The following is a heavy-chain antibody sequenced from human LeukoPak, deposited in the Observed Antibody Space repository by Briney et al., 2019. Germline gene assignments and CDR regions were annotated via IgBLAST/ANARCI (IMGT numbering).Heavy chain of an antibody. CDR2: ISPDSGDT. J-gene: IGHJ1*01. CDR3: ARIRGYG. V-gene: IGHV1-2*02. D-gene: IGHD2-15*01. Sequence: ASVTVSCTASGNSFTGYYMHWVRQAPGQGLEWMGWISPDSGDTNYAQTFQGRVTMTRDTSITTVFMELSRLTSDDTAVYYCARIRGYGWGQGTLVTVSS. CDR1: GNSFTGYY.